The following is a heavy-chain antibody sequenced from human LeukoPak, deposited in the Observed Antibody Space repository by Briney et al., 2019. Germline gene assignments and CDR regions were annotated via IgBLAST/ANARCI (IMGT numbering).Heavy chain of an antibody. CDR3: ARRRAVAGTVTQCWFDT. Sequence: GESLKISCKVFGYSFTSFWIGWVRQMPGKGLEWLGIIDPGDSDTRYNPSFQGQVTISADKSISTAYLQWSSLKASDSAMYYYARRRAVAGTVTQCWFDTWGQGTLVTVSS. CDR1: GYSFTSFW. D-gene: IGHD6-19*01. J-gene: IGHJ5*02. CDR2: IDPGDSDT. V-gene: IGHV5-51*01.